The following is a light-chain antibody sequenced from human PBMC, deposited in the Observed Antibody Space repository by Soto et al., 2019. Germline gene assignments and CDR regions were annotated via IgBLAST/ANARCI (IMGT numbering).Light chain of an antibody. J-gene: IGKJ5*01. V-gene: IGKV3-15*01. Sequence: EIVLTQSPGTLSLSPGERATLSCRASQSINSNLAWYQQKPGQAPRLLMFRASIRATGFPARFSGSGSGTEFTLSISSLQPEDFATYYCQQGYSTTPITFGQGTRLEIK. CDR1: QSINSN. CDR2: RAS. CDR3: QQGYSTTPIT.